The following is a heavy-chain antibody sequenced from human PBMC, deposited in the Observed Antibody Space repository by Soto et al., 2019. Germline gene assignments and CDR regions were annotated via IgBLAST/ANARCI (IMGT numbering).Heavy chain of an antibody. CDR3: ARRCVSDYDFWTGWVQYYMDV. J-gene: IGHJ6*03. Sequence: ASVKVSCKASGYTFTSYDINWVRQATGQGLEWMGWMNPNSGNTGYAQKFQGRVTMARNTSISTAYTELSSLRSEDTAVYYCARRCVSDYDFWTGWVQYYMDVWGKGTTVTVSS. CDR1: GYTFTSYD. CDR2: MNPNSGNT. V-gene: IGHV1-8*01. D-gene: IGHD3-3*01.